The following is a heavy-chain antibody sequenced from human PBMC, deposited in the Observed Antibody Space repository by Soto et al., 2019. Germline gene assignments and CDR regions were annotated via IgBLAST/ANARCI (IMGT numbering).Heavy chain of an antibody. CDR2: ISSSSSTI. J-gene: IGHJ6*02. CDR3: SRPVHRRPSYGMDL. Sequence: HPGGSLRLSCAASGFTFSSYSMNWVRQAPGKGLEWVSYISSSSSTIYYADSVKGRFTISRDNAKNSLYLQMNSLRDEDTAVYYSSRPVHRRPSYGMDLWGQGTTVT. CDR1: GFTFSSYS. V-gene: IGHV3-48*02. D-gene: IGHD3-16*01.